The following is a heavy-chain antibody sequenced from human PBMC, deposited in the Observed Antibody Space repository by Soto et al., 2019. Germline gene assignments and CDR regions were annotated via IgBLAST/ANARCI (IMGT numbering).Heavy chain of an antibody. CDR3: ARDQNYYDSSGFPF. CDR1: GGSISSGDYY. Sequence: PSETLSLTCTVSGGSISSGDYYWSWIRQPPGKGLEWIGHIYYSGSTYYNPSLKSRVTISVDTSKNQFSLKLSSVTAADTAVYYCARDQNYYDSSGFPFWGQGTLVTVSS. J-gene: IGHJ4*02. V-gene: IGHV4-30-4*01. CDR2: IYYSGST. D-gene: IGHD3-22*01.